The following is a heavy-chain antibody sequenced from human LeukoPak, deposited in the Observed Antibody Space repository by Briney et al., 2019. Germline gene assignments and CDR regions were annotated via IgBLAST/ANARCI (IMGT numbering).Heavy chain of an antibody. CDR1: GFTFSSYA. CDR3: AREASGSHDY. CDR2: ISSSGSTI. V-gene: IGHV3-48*03. J-gene: IGHJ4*02. Sequence: PGGSLRLSCAASGFTFSSYAMSWVRQAPGKGLEWVSAISSSGSTIYYADSVKGRFTISRDNAKNSLYLQMNSLRAEDTAVYYCAREASGSHDYWGQGTLVTVSS. D-gene: IGHD3-10*01.